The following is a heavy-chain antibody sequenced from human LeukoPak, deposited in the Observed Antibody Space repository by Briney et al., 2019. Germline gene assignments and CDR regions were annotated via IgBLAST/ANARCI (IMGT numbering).Heavy chain of an antibody. Sequence: ASVKVSCKASGYTFTDYYINWVRQAPGQGLEWIGWINPNSGDTNYAQKFQDRVTMTRDTSISTAYIELNFLRSDDTAVFYCARTVSSRWPGYDYWGQGTLVTVSS. J-gene: IGHJ4*02. D-gene: IGHD6-6*01. V-gene: IGHV1-2*02. CDR2: INPNSGDT. CDR3: ARTVSSRWPGYDY. CDR1: GYTFTDYY.